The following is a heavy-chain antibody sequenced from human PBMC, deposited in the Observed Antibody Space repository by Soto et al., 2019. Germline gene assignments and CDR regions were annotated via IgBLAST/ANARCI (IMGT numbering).Heavy chain of an antibody. CDR1: GFTLSNYA. Sequence: PGGSLRLSCAASGFTLSNYAVNWVRQAPGKGLEWVSYISSDSRYIYHGDSVKGRFTISRDNARNSVYLQMNSLRDEDTAVYYCANDVVGYYYYGMDVWGQGTTVTVSS. V-gene: IGHV3-48*02. CDR2: ISSDSRYI. CDR3: ANDVVGYYYYGMDV. J-gene: IGHJ6*02. D-gene: IGHD2-15*01.